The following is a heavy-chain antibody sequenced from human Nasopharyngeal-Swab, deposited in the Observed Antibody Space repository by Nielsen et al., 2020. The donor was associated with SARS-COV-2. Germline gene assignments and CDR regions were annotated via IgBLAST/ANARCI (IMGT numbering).Heavy chain of an antibody. Sequence: SGPTLAKPAPTLTLTCTFSGFSLSTSGEGVGWIRQPTGKAREWLALIYWNDDKRYSASLKSRLTITKDTSKNQVVLTMTNMDPVDTATYYCAHSEGYCSSTSCYWGHYYYYMDVWGKGTTVTVSS. D-gene: IGHD2-2*01. J-gene: IGHJ6*03. CDR3: AHSEGYCSSTSCYWGHYYYYMDV. CDR1: GFSLSTSGEG. V-gene: IGHV2-5*01. CDR2: IYWNDDK.